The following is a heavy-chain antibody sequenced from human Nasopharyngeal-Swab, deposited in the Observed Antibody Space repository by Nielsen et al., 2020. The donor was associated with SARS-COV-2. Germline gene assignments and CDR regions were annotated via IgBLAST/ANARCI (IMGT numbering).Heavy chain of an antibody. CDR2: IIPILGIA. CDR1: GGTFSSYA. Sequence: SVKVSCKASGGTFSSYAISWVRQAPGQGLEWMGGIIPILGIANYAQKFLGRVTITADKSTSTAYMELSSLRSEDTAVYYCANWRGPDADYYYYGMDVWGQGTTVTVSS. D-gene: IGHD3-3*01. J-gene: IGHJ6*02. CDR3: ANWRGPDADYYYYGMDV. V-gene: IGHV1-69*10.